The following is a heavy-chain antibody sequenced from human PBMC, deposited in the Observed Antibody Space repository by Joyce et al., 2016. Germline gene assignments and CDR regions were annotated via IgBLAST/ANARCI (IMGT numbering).Heavy chain of an antibody. CDR1: GIIFSNKE. D-gene: IGHD2-2*01. V-gene: IGHV3-48*03. CDR2: IKSYNSRI. Sequence: EVQLVESGGGLVQPGGSLRLSCAASGIIFSNKEMNWVRKAPGKGLEWVSSIKSYNSRIHYADSGRGRFTISRDNARNSLYLEMDYLRVDDTAIYYCTTPSCANWGQGSLVTVSS. CDR3: TTPSCAN. J-gene: IGHJ4*02.